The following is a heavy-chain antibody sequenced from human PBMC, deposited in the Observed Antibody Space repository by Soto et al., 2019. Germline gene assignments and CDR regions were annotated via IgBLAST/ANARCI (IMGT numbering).Heavy chain of an antibody. Sequence: PSETLSLTCTVSGAPITSYFWSWIRQPPGKGLEWIGNIHYSGSTKYNPSLKSRVTISVDTSKKQLSLKLTSVTAADTAVYYCARVQGYASVSQPRNWFDPWGQGTLVTVSS. J-gene: IGHJ5*02. D-gene: IGHD2-2*01. CDR3: ARVQGYASVSQPRNWFDP. CDR1: GAPITSYF. V-gene: IGHV4-59*01. CDR2: IHYSGST.